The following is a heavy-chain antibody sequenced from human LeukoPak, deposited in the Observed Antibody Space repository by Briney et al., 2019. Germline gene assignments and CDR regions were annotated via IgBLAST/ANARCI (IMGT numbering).Heavy chain of an antibody. V-gene: IGHV4-39*07. J-gene: IGHJ4*02. Sequence: PSETLSLTCTVSGGSINSSTYYWGWIRQPPGKGLEWIGCIYYRGSTYYNPSLKSRVTISIDTSKSHFSLKVNSVTAADTAVYYCARGSGRYWGQGTLVTVSS. D-gene: IGHD2-8*02. CDR3: ARGSGRY. CDR2: IYYRGST. CDR1: GGSINSSTYY.